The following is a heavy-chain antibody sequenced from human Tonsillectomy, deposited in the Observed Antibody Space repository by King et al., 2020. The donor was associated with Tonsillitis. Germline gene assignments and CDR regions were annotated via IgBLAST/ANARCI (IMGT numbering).Heavy chain of an antibody. D-gene: IGHD3-22*01. CDR1: GGSISSYY. CDR2: IYYSGST. Sequence: VQLQESGPGLVKPSETLSLTCTVSGGSISSYYWSWIRQPQGKGLEWIGYIYYSGSTNYNPSLQSRVTISVDTSKNQFSLKLSSVTAADTAVYYCAAVPAEYYYDSSAFDYWGQGTLVTVSS. V-gene: IGHV4-59*08. J-gene: IGHJ4*02. CDR3: AAVPAEYYYDSSAFDY.